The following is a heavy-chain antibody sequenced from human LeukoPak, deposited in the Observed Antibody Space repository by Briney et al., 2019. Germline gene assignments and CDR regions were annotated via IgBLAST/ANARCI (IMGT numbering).Heavy chain of an antibody. CDR3: ARRLSTWYFDY. V-gene: IGHV4-39*01. Sequence: KPSETLSLTCTVSGGSISSSSYYWGWIRHPPGKGLEWIGSIYYSGSTYYNPSLKSRVTISVDTSKNQFSLKLSSVTAADTAVYYCARRLSTWYFDYWGQGTLVTVSS. D-gene: IGHD6-13*01. CDR2: IYYSGST. CDR1: GGSISSSSYY. J-gene: IGHJ4*02.